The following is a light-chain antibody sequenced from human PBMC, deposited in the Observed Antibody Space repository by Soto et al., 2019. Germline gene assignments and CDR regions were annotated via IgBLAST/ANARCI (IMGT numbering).Light chain of an antibody. Sequence: EIVMTQSPDTLSVSPGERATLFCRASQSVSSTVAWYQQRPGQAPRLLIYGASTRATGIPARFSGSGSGTEVTLTISSLQSEDFAVYYCQQYNDWLTFGGGTKVEIK. CDR3: QQYNDWLT. J-gene: IGKJ4*01. CDR1: QSVSST. CDR2: GAS. V-gene: IGKV3-15*01.